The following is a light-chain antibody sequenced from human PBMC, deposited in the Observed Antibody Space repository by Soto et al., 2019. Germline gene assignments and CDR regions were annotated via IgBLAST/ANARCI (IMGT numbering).Light chain of an antibody. CDR3: SSYTTSSTQV. J-gene: IGLJ2*01. CDR1: SSDVGAYNY. V-gene: IGLV2-14*03. Sequence: QSVLTQPASVSGSPGQSIAISCTGTSSDVGAYNYVSWYQQHPGKAPKLMIFDVTNRPSGVSNRFSGSKSGDTASLTISGLQADDEADYNCSSYTTSSTQVFGGGTKVTV. CDR2: DVT.